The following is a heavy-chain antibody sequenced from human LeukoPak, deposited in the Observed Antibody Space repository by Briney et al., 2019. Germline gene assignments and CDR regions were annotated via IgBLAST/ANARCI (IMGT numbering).Heavy chain of an antibody. CDR3: ARVRGYSYGYVGFDY. D-gene: IGHD5-18*01. CDR1: GGSISRNY. CDR2: IYYSETT. V-gene: IGHV4-59*01. J-gene: IGHJ4*02. Sequence: PSETLSLTCTVSGGSISRNYWNWIRQPPGKGLEWIGNIYYSETTNYNPSLKSRVSISVDTSKNLLSLKLSSVTAADTAVYYCARVRGYSYGYVGFDYWGQGTLVTVSS.